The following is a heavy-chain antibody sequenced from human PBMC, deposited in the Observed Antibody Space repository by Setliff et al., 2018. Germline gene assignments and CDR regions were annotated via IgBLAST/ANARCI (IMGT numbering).Heavy chain of an antibody. V-gene: IGHV3-21*01. CDR1: GFTFSSYE. D-gene: IGHD3-3*01. CDR2: ISSSSTFI. J-gene: IGHJ6*03. Sequence: GGSLRLSCAASGFTFSSYEMNWVRQTPGKGLEWVSSISSSSTFIYYAESLKGRFTISRDNAKNSLFLHMNSLRAEDTAVNYCALPFGVVNYYYYMDVWGKGTTVTVSS. CDR3: ALPFGVVNYYYYMDV.